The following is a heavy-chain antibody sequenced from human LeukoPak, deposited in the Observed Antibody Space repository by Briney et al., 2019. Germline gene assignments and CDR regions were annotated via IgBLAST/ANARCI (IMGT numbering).Heavy chain of an antibody. CDR1: GGSFSGYY. J-gene: IGHJ5*02. CDR2: IYYSGNT. D-gene: IGHD2-15*01. Sequence: PSETLSLTCAVYGGSFSGYYWSWIRQPPGKGLEWIGSIYYSGNTYYNASLKSRLTISVDTSKNQFSLKLSSVTAADTAVYYCARVVVPGWFDPWGQGNLVTVSS. CDR3: ARVVVPGWFDP. V-gene: IGHV4-34*01.